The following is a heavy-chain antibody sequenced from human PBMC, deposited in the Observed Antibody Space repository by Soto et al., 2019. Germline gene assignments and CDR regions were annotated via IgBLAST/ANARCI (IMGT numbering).Heavy chain of an antibody. CDR1: GGSFGGYY. CDR2: INHSGST. J-gene: IGHJ5*02. CDR3: ARAYCSGGSCYARYNWFDP. D-gene: IGHD2-15*01. V-gene: IGHV4-34*01. Sequence: SETLSLTCAVYGGSFGGYYWSWIRQPPGKGLEWIGEINHSGSTNCNPSLKSRVTISVDTSKNQFSLKLSSVTAADTAVYYCARAYCSGGSCYARYNWFDPWGQGILVTVSS.